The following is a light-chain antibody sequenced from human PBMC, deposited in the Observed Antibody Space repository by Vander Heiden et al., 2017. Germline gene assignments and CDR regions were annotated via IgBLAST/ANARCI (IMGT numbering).Light chain of an antibody. V-gene: IGLV2-18*02. Sequence: QSALTQPPSVSGSPGQSITISCTGASSDMGRYNGVSWYHQPPGTPPKLMIYEVSNRPSGVPERFSGSKAGNTASLTISGLQAEDEATYYCSSYTISSTVLFGGGTKLTVL. CDR1: SSDMGRYNG. J-gene: IGLJ2*01. CDR2: EVS. CDR3: SSYTISSTVL.